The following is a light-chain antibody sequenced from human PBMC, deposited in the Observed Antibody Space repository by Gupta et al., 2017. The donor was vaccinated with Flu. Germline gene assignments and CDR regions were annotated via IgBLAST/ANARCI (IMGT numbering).Light chain of an antibody. J-gene: IGLJ3*02. V-gene: IGLV4-69*01. CDR3: QTWGTGIHV. Sequence: QLVLTQSPSASASLGASVKLTCTLSSGHSNYAIAWHQQQPEKGPRFLMKLNSDGSHNKGDGTPDRFSGSSSGADRYLTISSRQSEDEDDYYCQTWGTGIHVFGGGTKLTVL. CDR1: SGHSNYA. CDR2: LNSDGSH.